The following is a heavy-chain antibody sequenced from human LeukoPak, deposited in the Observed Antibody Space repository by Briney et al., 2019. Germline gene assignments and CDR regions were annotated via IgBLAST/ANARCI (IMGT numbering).Heavy chain of an antibody. V-gene: IGHV3-74*01. CDR1: GFTFTRYW. CDR3: ARGTYSSSWTDY. Sequence: GGSLRLSCAASGFTFTRYWMRWVRQVPGKGLVWVSRISNDGGSTAYADSVKGRFTISRDNAKNTLYLQMNSLRAEDTAVYYCARGTYSSSWTDYWGQGTLVTVSS. J-gene: IGHJ4*02. CDR2: ISNDGGST. D-gene: IGHD6-13*01.